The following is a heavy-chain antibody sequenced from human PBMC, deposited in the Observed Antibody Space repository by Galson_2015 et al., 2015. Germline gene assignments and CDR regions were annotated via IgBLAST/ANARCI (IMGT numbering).Heavy chain of an antibody. D-gene: IGHD6-19*01. CDR3: ARGRGYSSVWYRGYFDY. V-gene: IGHV6-1*01. Sequence: CAISGDSVSSNSAAWNWIRQSPSRGLEWLGRTYYRSKWYNDYAVSVKSRITINPDTSKNQLSLQLNSVTPEDTAVYYCARGRGYSSVWYRGYFDYWGQGTLVTVSS. CDR2: TYYRSKWYN. CDR1: GDSVSSNSAA. J-gene: IGHJ4*02.